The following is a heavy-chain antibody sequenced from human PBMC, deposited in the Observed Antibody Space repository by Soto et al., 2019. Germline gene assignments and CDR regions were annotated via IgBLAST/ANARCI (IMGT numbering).Heavy chain of an antibody. Sequence: QLVESGGGLVKPGGSLALSCAGSGFAFTNVWLHWVRQAPGKGLEWVGRIKSKPDGETTDYAAPVKGRFTISRDDSTNTLYLQMNSLQTEDSGLYYCNPYYDFGGGHHPLWGQGTLVTVSS. CDR1: GFAFTNVW. CDR2: IKSKPDGETT. CDR3: NPYYDFGGGHHPL. J-gene: IGHJ4*02. D-gene: IGHD3-3*01. V-gene: IGHV3-15*07.